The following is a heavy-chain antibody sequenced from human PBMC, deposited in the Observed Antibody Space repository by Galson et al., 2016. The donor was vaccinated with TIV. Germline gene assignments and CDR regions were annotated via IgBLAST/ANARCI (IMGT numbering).Heavy chain of an antibody. V-gene: IGHV4-31*03. CDR3: ARWAESGSYYDYFQP. CDR1: GGSISSGAYH. Sequence: TLSLTCNVSGGSISSGAYHWSWIRQHPGKALEWIGNIYDSGSTHYNPSLQSRATISVDTSQNHFSLKLTSVTAADTAVYYCARWAESGSYYDYFQPWGQGTLVTVSS. D-gene: IGHD1-26*01. CDR2: IYDSGST. J-gene: IGHJ1*01.